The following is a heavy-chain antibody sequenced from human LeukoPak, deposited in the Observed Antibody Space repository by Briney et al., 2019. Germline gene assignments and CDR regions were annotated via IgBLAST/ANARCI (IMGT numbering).Heavy chain of an antibody. CDR2: ISYDGSNK. CDR1: GFTFSSYG. D-gene: IGHD6-19*01. J-gene: IGHJ5*01. CDR3: ARGTVAPNWFDS. Sequence: GGSLRLSCAASGFTFSSYGMHWVRQAPGKGREWVAVISYDGSNKYYADSVKGRFTISRDNAKNSLYLQMNSLRADDTALYYCARGTVAPNWFDSWGQGTLVTVSS. V-gene: IGHV3-30*03.